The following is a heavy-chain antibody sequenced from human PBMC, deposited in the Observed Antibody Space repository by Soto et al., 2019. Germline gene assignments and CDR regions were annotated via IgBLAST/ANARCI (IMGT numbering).Heavy chain of an antibody. J-gene: IGHJ4*02. CDR3: AKGGYTTYFEY. CDR2: IRARGDST. Sequence: EVQLLESGGGLVQPGGSLRLSCAASGFTFSSYAMTWVRQAAGKGLEWVSTIRARGDSTFYGDSVKGRCTISRDNSDNTVYLQMNSLKAEDTAVYYCAKGGYTTYFEYWAQGTLVTDS. V-gene: IGHV3-23*01. D-gene: IGHD5-18*01. CDR1: GFTFSSYA.